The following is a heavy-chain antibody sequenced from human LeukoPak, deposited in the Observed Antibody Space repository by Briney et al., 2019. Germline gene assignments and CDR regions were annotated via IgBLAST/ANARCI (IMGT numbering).Heavy chain of an antibody. D-gene: IGHD2-15*01. V-gene: IGHV1-69*13. CDR3: ARGEGYCSGGSCYSNYYYYMDV. Sequence: ASVKVSCKASGYTFTSYGISWVRQAPGQGLEWMGGIIPIFGTAHYSQKFQGRVTITADQSTSTAYMELSSLRSEDTAVYYCARGEGYCSGGSCYSNYYYYMDVWGKGTTVTISS. CDR1: GYTFTSYG. J-gene: IGHJ6*03. CDR2: IIPIFGTA.